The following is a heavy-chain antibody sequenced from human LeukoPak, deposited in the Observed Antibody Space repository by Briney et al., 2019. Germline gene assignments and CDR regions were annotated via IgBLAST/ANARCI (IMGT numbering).Heavy chain of an antibody. CDR3: ARGGIYSVVY. Sequence: SETLSLTCTVSGASITDYYWAWIRQPAGRGLEWVGRIYTTETPDYNPSLKSRITISADTSRNQFSLKLTSATAADTAVYYCARGGIYSVVYWGQGTLVTVSS. V-gene: IGHV4-4*07. CDR2: IYTTETP. J-gene: IGHJ4*02. D-gene: IGHD2-15*01. CDR1: GASITDYY.